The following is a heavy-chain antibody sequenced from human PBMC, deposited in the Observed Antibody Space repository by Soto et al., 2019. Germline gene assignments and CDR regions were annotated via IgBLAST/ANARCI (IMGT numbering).Heavy chain of an antibody. V-gene: IGHV1-18*01. Sequence: QVHLVQSGAEVKKPGASVKVSCKASGYPFTTYGINWVRQAPGQGLEWMGWISSYNGDTKYAQKLQGRLTMTTDTSTSTAYMELRSLRSDDTAVYYCARDSFPTEKQWLFFDPWGQGTLVTVSS. CDR2: ISSYNGDT. D-gene: IGHD6-19*01. J-gene: IGHJ5*02. CDR3: ARDSFPTEKQWLFFDP. CDR1: GYPFTTYG.